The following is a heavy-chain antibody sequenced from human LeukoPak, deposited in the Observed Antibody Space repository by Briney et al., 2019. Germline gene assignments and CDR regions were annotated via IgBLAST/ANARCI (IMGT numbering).Heavy chain of an antibody. J-gene: IGHJ4*02. CDR1: GGSISSYY. Sequence: SETLSFTCTVSGGSISSYYWSWIRQPPGKGLEWIGYIYYSGSTNYNPSLKSRVTISVDTSKNQFSLRLRSVTAADTAVYYCARILHPHSTSWFIDYWGQGTLVTVSS. D-gene: IGHD6-13*01. CDR3: ARILHPHSTSWFIDY. V-gene: IGHV4-59*01. CDR2: IYYSGST.